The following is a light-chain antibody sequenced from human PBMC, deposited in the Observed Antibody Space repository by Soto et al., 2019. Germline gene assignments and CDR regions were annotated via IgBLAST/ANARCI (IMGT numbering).Light chain of an antibody. CDR2: KAS. Sequence: DIRMTQSPSTPSASVGGRVTITFRASQSISSWLAWYQQNPGKAPKLLVYKASSLESGVPSRFSGSGSGTEFTLTISSLLPDDFATYYCKQYNSYSRSFGQGTKVEI. CDR3: KQYNSYSRS. V-gene: IGKV1-5*03. CDR1: QSISSW. J-gene: IGKJ1*01.